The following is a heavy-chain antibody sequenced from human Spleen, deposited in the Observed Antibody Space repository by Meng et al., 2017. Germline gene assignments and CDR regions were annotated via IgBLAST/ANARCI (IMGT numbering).Heavy chain of an antibody. J-gene: IGHJ4*02. D-gene: IGHD4-11*01. CDR2: ISAYNGNT. CDR1: GYTFTSYG. Sequence: ASVKVSCKASGYTFTSYGISWVRQAPGQGLEWMGWISAYNGNTNYAQKLQGRVTITRNTSISTAYMELSSLRSEDTAVYYCARGKRDYITDDYFDYWGQGTLVTVSS. CDR3: ARGKRDYITDDYFDY. V-gene: IGHV1-18*01.